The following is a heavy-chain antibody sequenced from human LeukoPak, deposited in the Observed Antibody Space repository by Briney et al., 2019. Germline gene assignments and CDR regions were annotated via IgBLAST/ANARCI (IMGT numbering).Heavy chain of an antibody. CDR3: ARNYYDSSGYYRFDY. J-gene: IGHJ4*02. CDR1: GFSLSTSGVG. Sequence: SGPTQVHPTKPLTLTYTLSGFSLSTSGVGVGWIRQPPGKALEWLALIYWNDDKRYSPSLKSRLTITKDTSKNQVVLTMTNMDPVDTATYYCARNYYDSSGYYRFDYWGQGTLVTVSS. D-gene: IGHD3-22*01. CDR2: IYWNDDK. V-gene: IGHV2-5*01.